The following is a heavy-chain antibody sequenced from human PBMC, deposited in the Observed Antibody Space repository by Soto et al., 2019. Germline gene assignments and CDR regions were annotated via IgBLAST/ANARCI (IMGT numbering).Heavy chain of an antibody. D-gene: IGHD3-3*01. CDR3: AGDFSGGFWSAYGMDV. CDR1: GGSISSGDYY. Sequence: SETLSLTCTVSGGSISSGDYYWSWIRQPPGKGLEWIGYIYYSGSTYYNPSLKSRVTISVDTSKNQFSLKLSSVTAADTAVYYCAGDFSGGFWSAYGMDVWGQGTTVTVSS. V-gene: IGHV4-30-4*01. CDR2: IYYSGST. J-gene: IGHJ6*02.